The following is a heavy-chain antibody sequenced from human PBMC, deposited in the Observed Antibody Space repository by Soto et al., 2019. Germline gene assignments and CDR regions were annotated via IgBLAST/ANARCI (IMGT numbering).Heavy chain of an antibody. Sequence: SETLSLTXTLSGGSVRAPDWWNWVRQSPDKGLEWIAEVHISGHSNYNPSLRSRVSVSIDSSKNQFYLNLDSVTAADTAIYYCARVRQGCSANNCYFDPWGQGTQVTVSS. CDR2: VHISGHS. D-gene: IGHD1-1*01. V-gene: IGHV4-4*02. J-gene: IGHJ5*01. CDR3: ARVRQGCSANNCYFDP. CDR1: GGSVRAPDW.